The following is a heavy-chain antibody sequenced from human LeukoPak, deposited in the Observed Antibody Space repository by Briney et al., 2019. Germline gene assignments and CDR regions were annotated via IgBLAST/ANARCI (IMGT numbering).Heavy chain of an antibody. CDR1: GGSISSSSYY. Sequence: SETLSLTCTVSGGSISSSSYYWGWIRQPPGKGLEWIGSIYYSGSTYYNPSLKSRVTISVDTSKNQFSLKLSSVTAADTAVYYCASPGYSSGWYSAFDIWGQGTMVTVSS. CDR3: ASPGYSSGWYSAFDI. J-gene: IGHJ3*02. V-gene: IGHV4-39*07. D-gene: IGHD6-19*01. CDR2: IYYSGST.